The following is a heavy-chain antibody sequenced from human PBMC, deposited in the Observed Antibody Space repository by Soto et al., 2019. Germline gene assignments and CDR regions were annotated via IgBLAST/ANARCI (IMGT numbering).Heavy chain of an antibody. V-gene: IGHV4-39*01. CDR1: GGSIYRSGYY. CDR3: GKVLVGATGHTDSDY. CDR2: IDYNGVT. D-gene: IGHD2-15*01. Sequence: SETLSLTCTVSGGSIYRSGYYWGWIRQPPGRGLEWIGNIDYNGVTYSNPSLKSRVTISRDTSKNQFSLKLTSVTAADTALYYCGKVLVGATGHTDSDYWGPGTLVT. J-gene: IGHJ4*02.